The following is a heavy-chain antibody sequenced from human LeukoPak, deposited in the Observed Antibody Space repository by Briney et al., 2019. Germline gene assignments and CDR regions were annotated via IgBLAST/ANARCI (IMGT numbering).Heavy chain of an antibody. CDR2: INWNGGST. CDR3: ARGDSSSWYPGDAFDI. V-gene: IGHV3-20*04. Sequence: PGGSLRLSCAASGFTFDDYGMSWVRQAPGKGLEWVSGINWNGGSTGYADSVKGRFTISRDNAKNSLYLQMNSLRAEDTALYYCARGDSSSWYPGDAFDIWGQGTMVTVSS. D-gene: IGHD6-13*01. J-gene: IGHJ3*02. CDR1: GFTFDDYG.